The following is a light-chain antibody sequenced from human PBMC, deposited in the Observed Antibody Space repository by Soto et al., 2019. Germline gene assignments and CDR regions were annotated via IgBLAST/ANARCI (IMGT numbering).Light chain of an antibody. CDR2: YDS. J-gene: IGLJ2*01. Sequence: SYELTQPPSVSVAPGKTARITCGGNNIGSKSVHWYQQKPGQAPVLVIYYDSDRPSGIPERCSGSNSGNTATLTISRVEAGDEADYYCQVWDSSSDRDVVFGGGTKLTVL. V-gene: IGLV3-21*04. CDR1: NIGSKS. CDR3: QVWDSSSDRDVV.